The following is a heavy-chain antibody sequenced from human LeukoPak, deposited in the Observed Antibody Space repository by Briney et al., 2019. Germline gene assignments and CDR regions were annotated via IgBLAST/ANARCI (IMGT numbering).Heavy chain of an antibody. CDR1: EFTFSSYA. CDR3: ARDRSGYANDAFDF. Sequence: PGGSLRLSCAASEFTFSSYAMHWVRQAPGKGLEWVAVISYDGSNKYYADSVKGRFTISRDNSKNTMFLQMNSLRAEDTAVYHCARDRSGYANDAFDFWGQETMVTVSS. V-gene: IGHV3-30-3*01. CDR2: ISYDGSNK. J-gene: IGHJ3*01. D-gene: IGHD3-3*01.